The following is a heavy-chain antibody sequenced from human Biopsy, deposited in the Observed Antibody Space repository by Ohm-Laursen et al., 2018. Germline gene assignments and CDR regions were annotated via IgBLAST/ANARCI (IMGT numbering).Heavy chain of an antibody. J-gene: IGHJ4*02. V-gene: IGHV4-59*08. D-gene: IGHD2-15*01. CDR1: GGSISSFY. Sequence: SETLSLTCAVSGGSISSFYWTWIRQPPGKGPEWIGDISDSGSTNYKPSLKSRLIISADKSKNQFPLNLSSVTAADTAVYYRARRGSGGRSFDHWGQGTLVTVSS. CDR2: ISDSGST. CDR3: ARRGSGGRSFDH.